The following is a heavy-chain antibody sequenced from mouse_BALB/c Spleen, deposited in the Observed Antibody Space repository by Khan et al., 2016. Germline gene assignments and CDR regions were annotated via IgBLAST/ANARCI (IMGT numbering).Heavy chain of an antibody. J-gene: IGHJ3*01. Sequence: QVQLKQSGPGLVQPSQSLSITCTVSGFSLTSYGVHWVRQSPGKGLEWLGVIWSGGSTDYNAAFISRLSISKDNSKSQGFLKMNSRQADDTSIYCCARTSGTGFAYWGQGTLVTISA. V-gene: IGHV2-4-1*01. CDR2: IWSGGST. CDR3: ARTSGTGFAY. CDR1: GFSLTSYG. D-gene: IGHD4-1*01.